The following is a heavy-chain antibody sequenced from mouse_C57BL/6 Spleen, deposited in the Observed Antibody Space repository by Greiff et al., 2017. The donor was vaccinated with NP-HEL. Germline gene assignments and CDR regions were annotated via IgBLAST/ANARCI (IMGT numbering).Heavy chain of an antibody. V-gene: IGHV1-50*01. CDR1: GYTFTSYW. CDR2: IDPSDSYT. Sequence: VQLQQSGAELVKPGASVKLSCKASGYTFTSYWMQWVKQRPGQGLEWIGEIDPSDSYTNYNQKFKGKATLTVDTSSSTAYMQLSSLTSEDSAVYYCARGRGRGGNYVFAYWGQGTLVTVSA. J-gene: IGHJ3*01. CDR3: ARGRGRGGNYVFAY. D-gene: IGHD2-1*01.